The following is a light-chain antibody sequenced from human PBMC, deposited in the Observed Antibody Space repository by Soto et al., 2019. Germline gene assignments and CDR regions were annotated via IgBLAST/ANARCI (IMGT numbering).Light chain of an antibody. CDR3: SSYTTINTLFFV. V-gene: IGLV2-18*02. Sequence: QSVLTQPPSVSGSPGQSVTISCTGTSTAFLGYNRVSWYQQPPGTAPKLMIYEVSKRPSGVPDRFSGSKSGNTASLTISGLQAADEADYYCSSYTTINTLFFVFGNGTKVTVL. J-gene: IGLJ1*01. CDR2: EVS. CDR1: STAFLGYNR.